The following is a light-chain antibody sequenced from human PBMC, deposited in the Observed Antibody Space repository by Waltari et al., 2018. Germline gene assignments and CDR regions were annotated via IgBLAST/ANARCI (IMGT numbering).Light chain of an antibody. CDR1: QSVGRS. CDR2: RAS. Sequence: ETVLTQSPGTLSLSPGEGATLSCRASQSVGRSLVWYQQKPGRAPRLLIYRASTRATGIPDRFTGSGSGTDFSLTISRLDPEDFAVYYCQMYVRLPVTFGQGTKVEI. CDR3: QMYVRLPVT. V-gene: IGKV3-20*01. J-gene: IGKJ1*01.